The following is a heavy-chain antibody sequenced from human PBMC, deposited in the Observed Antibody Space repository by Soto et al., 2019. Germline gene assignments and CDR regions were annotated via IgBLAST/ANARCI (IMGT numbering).Heavy chain of an antibody. CDR2: IYSSGNT. CDR3: VRDVESPGISGSWGAFDI. Sequence: SETLSLTCTVSGGSIRNYFRTWIRQPAGKGLEWIGRIYSSGNTVYNASLKSRVTMSIDMSKNQFSLKLSSMTAADTAVYYCVRDVESPGISGSWGAFDIWGQGTVVTVS. CDR1: GGSIRNYF. V-gene: IGHV4-4*07. J-gene: IGHJ3*02. D-gene: IGHD1-20*01.